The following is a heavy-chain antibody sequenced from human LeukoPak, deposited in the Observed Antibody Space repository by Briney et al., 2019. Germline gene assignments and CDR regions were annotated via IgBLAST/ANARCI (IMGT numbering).Heavy chain of an antibody. V-gene: IGHV4-38-2*02. J-gene: IGHJ6*03. D-gene: IGHD3-16*01. CDR2: IYTSGST. CDR3: ARASLGVANYYYYMDV. CDR1: GYSISSGYY. Sequence: SETLSLTCTVSGYSISSGYYWGWIRQPPGKGLEWIGRIYTSGSTNYNPSLKSRVTISVDTSKNQFSLKLSSVTAADTAVYYCARASLGVANYYYYMDVWGKGTTVTISS.